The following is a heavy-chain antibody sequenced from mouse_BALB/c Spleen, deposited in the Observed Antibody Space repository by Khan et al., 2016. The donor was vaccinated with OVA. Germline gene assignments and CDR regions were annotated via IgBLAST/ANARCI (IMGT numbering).Heavy chain of an antibody. J-gene: IGHJ3*01. Sequence: VQLVESGAELVRPGVSVKISCKGSGYTFTDFTMHWVKQSHAMSLEWIGVISTYYGDADYSQKFKGKATMTVDKSSNTAYMDLVRLTSEDSAIYCCARGGGGDRFLYWGQGTLVTVSA. CDR3: ARGGGGDRFLY. CDR1: GYTFTDFT. V-gene: IGHV1S137*01. D-gene: IGHD3-2*01. CDR2: ISTYYGDA.